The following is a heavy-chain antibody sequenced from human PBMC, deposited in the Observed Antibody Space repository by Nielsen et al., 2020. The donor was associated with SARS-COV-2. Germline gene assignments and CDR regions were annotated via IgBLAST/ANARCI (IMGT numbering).Heavy chain of an antibody. J-gene: IGHJ6*02. CDR1: GFTFDDYA. CDR2: ISWNIGSI. CDR3: ATLWFGDGNYYYGMDV. D-gene: IGHD3-10*01. Sequence: SLRLSCASSGFTFDDYAMHWFRQAPGKGLELVSGISWNIGSIGYADSVKGRFTISRDNAKNSLYLQMNSLRAEDTALYYCATLWFGDGNYYYGMDVWGQGTTVTVSS. V-gene: IGHV3-9*01.